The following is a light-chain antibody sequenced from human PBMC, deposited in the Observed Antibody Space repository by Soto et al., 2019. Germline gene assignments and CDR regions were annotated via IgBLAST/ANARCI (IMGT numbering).Light chain of an antibody. CDR2: EAS. Sequence: QSALTQPPSVSGSPGQSVTISCTGTSTDFVNYNRVSWYQQPPGTAPKLIIYEASNRPSGVPGRFSGSKSGNTASLTISGLQAADEADYYCSLYTSENTYVFGTGTKLTVL. V-gene: IGLV2-18*01. J-gene: IGLJ1*01. CDR1: STDFVNYNR. CDR3: SLYTSENTYV.